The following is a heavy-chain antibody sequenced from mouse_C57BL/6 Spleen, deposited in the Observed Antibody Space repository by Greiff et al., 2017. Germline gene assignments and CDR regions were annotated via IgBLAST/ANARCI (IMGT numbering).Heavy chain of an antibody. CDR1: GYSFTDYN. Sequence: VQLQQSGPELVKPGASVKISCKASGYSFTDYNMNWVKQSHGKSLEWIGVINPNYGTTSYNQKFKGKATLTVDQSSSTAYMQLNSLPSEDSAVYYCAREGGSGDSGWVAYWGQGTLVTVSA. CDR2: INPNYGTT. V-gene: IGHV1-39*01. D-gene: IGHD3-1*01. J-gene: IGHJ3*01. CDR3: AREGGSGDSGWVAY.